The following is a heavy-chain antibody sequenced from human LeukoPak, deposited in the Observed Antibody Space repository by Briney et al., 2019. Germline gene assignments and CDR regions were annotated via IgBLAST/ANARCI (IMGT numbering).Heavy chain of an antibody. CDR2: INHSGST. CDR3: ARRRSRGIGFDY. D-gene: IGHD3-16*02. V-gene: IGHV4-34*01. Sequence: SSETLSLTCAVYGGSFSGYYWSWIRQPPGKGLEWIGEINHSGSTNYNPSLKSRVTISVDTSKNQFSLKLSSVTAADTAVYYCARRRSRGIGFDYWGQGTLVTVSS. CDR1: GGSFSGYY. J-gene: IGHJ4*02.